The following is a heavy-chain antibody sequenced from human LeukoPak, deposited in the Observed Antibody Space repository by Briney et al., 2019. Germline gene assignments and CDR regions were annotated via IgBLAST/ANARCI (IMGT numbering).Heavy chain of an antibody. V-gene: IGHV3-11*01. CDR2: ISNTGYSK. CDR3: AREEYGGNNFDY. J-gene: IGHJ4*02. CDR1: GSTLSDYY. D-gene: IGHD4-23*01. Sequence: GGSLRLSCASPGSTLSDYYVNWIRRTPGKGLEWVSQISNTGYSKYYADSVKGRFTISRDNVKDSVSLRMNSLRVADSGMYYCAREEYGGNNFDYWGQGILVTVSS.